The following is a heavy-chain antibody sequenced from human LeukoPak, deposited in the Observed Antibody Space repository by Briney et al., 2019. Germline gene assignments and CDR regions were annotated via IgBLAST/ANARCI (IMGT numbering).Heavy chain of an antibody. CDR1: GGSISSSSYY. CDR3: ARLHKLEKKYWYFDL. J-gene: IGHJ2*01. CDR2: IYYSGST. V-gene: IGHV4-39*01. D-gene: IGHD1-1*01. Sequence: PSETLSLTCTVSGGSISSSSYYWGWIRQPPGKGLEWIGSIYYSGSTYYNPSLKSRVTISVDTSKNQFSLKLSSVTAADTAVYYCARLHKLEKKYWYFDLWGRGTLVTVSS.